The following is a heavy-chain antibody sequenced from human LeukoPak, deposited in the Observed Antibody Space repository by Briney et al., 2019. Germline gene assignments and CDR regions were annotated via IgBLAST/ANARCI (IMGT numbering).Heavy chain of an antibody. J-gene: IGHJ4*02. CDR1: GGSFSGYY. V-gene: IGHV4-34*01. CDR2: INHSGST. CDR3: ARFGSSGYYYFDY. D-gene: IGHD3-22*01. Sequence: PSETLSLTCAVYGGSFSGYYWSWIRQPRGKGLEWIGEINHSGSTNYNPSLKSRVTISVDTSKNQFSLKLSSVTAADTAVYYCARFGSSGYYYFDYWGQGTLVTVSS.